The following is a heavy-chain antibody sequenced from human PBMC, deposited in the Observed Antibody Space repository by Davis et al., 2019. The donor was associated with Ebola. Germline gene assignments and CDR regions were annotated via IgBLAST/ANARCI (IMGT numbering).Heavy chain of an antibody. CDR3: ARESSGWLYFDY. Sequence: PGGSLRLSCAASGFTFSSYAMHWVRQAPGKGLEWVAVISYDGSNKYYADSVKGRFTISRDNSKNTLYLQMNSLRAEDTAVYYCARESSGWLYFDYWGQGTLVTVSS. CDR1: GFTFSSYA. D-gene: IGHD6-19*01. V-gene: IGHV3-30-3*01. J-gene: IGHJ4*02. CDR2: ISYDGSNK.